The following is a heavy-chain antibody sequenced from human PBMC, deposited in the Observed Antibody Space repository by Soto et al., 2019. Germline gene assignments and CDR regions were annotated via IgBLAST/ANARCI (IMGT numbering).Heavy chain of an antibody. CDR1: GFTFSSYA. CDR2: ISYDGSNK. D-gene: IGHD6-13*01. CDR3: ASSLSLGAAAGSGWFDP. V-gene: IGHV3-30-3*01. Sequence: QVQLVESGGGVVQPGRSLRLSCAASGFTFSSYAMHWVRQAPGKGLEWVAVISYDGSNKYYADSVKGRFTISRDNSKNTLYLQMNSLRAEDTAVYYCASSLSLGAAAGSGWFDPWGQGTLVTVSS. J-gene: IGHJ5*02.